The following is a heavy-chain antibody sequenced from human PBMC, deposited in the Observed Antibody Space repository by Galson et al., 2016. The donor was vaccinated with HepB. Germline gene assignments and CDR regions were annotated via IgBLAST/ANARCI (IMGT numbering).Heavy chain of an antibody. D-gene: IGHD3-16*01. V-gene: IGHV1-46*01. J-gene: IGHJ4*02. CDR3: TRGRGSHGFDY. CDR1: GYTFIIYY. Sequence: SVKVSCKASGYTFIIYYIHWVRQAPGQGLEWMGIINPIAGTTTYEQRFQGRLTLTRDTSTSIVYMDLSSLTSEDTAVYYCTRGRGSHGFDYWGQGTLVTVSS. CDR2: INPIAGTT.